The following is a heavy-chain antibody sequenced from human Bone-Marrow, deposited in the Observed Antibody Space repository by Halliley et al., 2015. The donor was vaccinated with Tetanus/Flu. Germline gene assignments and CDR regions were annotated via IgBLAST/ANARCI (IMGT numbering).Heavy chain of an antibody. V-gene: IGHV4-34*01. CDR3: ARGGSVDMATTIPEGNAFDV. J-gene: IGHJ3*01. CDR2: IYHSGGT. D-gene: IGHD5-12*01. CDR1: GGSLSGYY. Sequence: TLSLTCGVSGGSLSGYYWSWIRQPPGKGLEWIGEIYHSGGTNYNPSLKSRVTISVDTSKNQFSLKLNSVTAADTAVYYCARGGSVDMATTIPEGNAFDVWGRGTKVTVSS.